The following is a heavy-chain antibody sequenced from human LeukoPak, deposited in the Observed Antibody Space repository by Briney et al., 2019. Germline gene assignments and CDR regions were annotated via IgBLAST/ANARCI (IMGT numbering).Heavy chain of an antibody. CDR3: ARGRSTMVRGANGWFDP. CDR1: GVSVRTMNSY. J-gene: IGHJ5*02. Sequence: SQTLSLTCTVSGVSVRTMNSYWSWIRQPPGEGPQWIGYVPYNGQPYYTPSLRSRVTISADMSKNQFSLQLKSVSAADTAVYYCARGRSTMVRGANGWFDPWGQGTLVTVSS. V-gene: IGHV4-30-2*01. D-gene: IGHD3-10*01. CDR2: VPYNGQP.